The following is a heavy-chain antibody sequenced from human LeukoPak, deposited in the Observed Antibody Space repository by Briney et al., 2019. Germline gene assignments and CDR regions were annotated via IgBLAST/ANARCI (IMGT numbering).Heavy chain of an antibody. D-gene: IGHD3-16*01. CDR1: GFTFSSYG. CDR3: AAGFRGVMNEY. J-gene: IGHJ4*02. CDR2: IWYDGSNK. V-gene: IGHV3-33*01. Sequence: PGGSLRLSCAASGFTFSSYGMHWVRQAPGKGLEWVAVIWYDGSNKYYADSVKGRFTISRDNSKNTLYLQMNSLRAEDTAVYYCAAGFRGVMNEYWGQGTLVTVSS.